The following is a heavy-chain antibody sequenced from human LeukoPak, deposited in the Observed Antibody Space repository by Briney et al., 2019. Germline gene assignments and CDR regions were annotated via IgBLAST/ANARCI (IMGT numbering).Heavy chain of an antibody. V-gene: IGHV3-53*05. J-gene: IGHJ4*02. D-gene: IGHD6-19*01. Sequence: GGSLRLSCAASGFTVSSNYMSWVRQAPGKGLEWVSVLYHGGSTYYSDSVKGRFTISRDNSKNSLYLQMNSLRSDDTALYYCARESESSGWYDYWGQGTLVTVSS. CDR2: LYHGGST. CDR1: GFTVSSNY. CDR3: ARESESSGWYDY.